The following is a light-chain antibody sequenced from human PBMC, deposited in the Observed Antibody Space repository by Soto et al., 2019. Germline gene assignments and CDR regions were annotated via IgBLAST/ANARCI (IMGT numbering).Light chain of an antibody. CDR3: QQSYSTPPT. J-gene: IGKJ4*01. CDR2: AAS. Sequence: DIQMNQSPSSLSASVGDRVTITCRASQSISSYLNWYQQKPGKAPKLLIYAASSLQSGVPSRFSGSGSGTDFTLTISSLQPEDFATYYCQQSYSTPPTFGGGTKVDI. CDR1: QSISSY. V-gene: IGKV1-39*01.